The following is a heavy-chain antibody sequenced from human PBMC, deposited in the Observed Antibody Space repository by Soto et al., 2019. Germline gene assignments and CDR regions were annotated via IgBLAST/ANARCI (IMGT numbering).Heavy chain of an antibody. CDR1: GGSISSYY. CDR3: ARHRYGDHFDY. J-gene: IGHJ4*02. V-gene: IGHV4-59*08. D-gene: IGHD4-17*01. CDR2: IYYSGST. Sequence: SETLSLTCTVSGGSISSYYWSWIRQPPGKGLEWIGYIYYSGSTNYNPSLKSRVTISVDTSKNQFSLKLSSVTAADTAVYYCARHRYGDHFDYWGQGTLVTVSS.